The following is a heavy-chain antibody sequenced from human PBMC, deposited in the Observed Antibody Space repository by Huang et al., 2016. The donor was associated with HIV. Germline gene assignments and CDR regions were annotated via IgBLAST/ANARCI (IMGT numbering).Heavy chain of an antibody. CDR2: SYDSGST. D-gene: IGHD1-20*01. J-gene: IGHJ4*02. Sequence: QVQLQESGPGLVKPSETLSITCTVSGDSLSSHSWSWIRQPPGKGLEWIGTSYDSGSTNYNPSLKRRVTTSVDTSNNQFSLKLDSVTAADTAIYYCAIFGITRLDYWGQGTLVTVSS. CDR3: AIFGITRLDY. CDR1: GDSLSSHS. V-gene: IGHV4-59*11.